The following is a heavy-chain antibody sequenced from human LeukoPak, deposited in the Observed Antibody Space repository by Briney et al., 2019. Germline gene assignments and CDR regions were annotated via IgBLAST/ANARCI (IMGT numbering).Heavy chain of an antibody. D-gene: IGHD6-19*01. Sequence: PGGSLRLSGAASGFTFSSYGMHWVRQAPGKGLEWVAVISYDGTNKYYADSVKGRFTISRDNSKNTLYLQMNSLRPEDTAVYYCAKPSVSGWYYFDSWGQGILVTASS. J-gene: IGHJ4*02. CDR3: AKPSVSGWYYFDS. CDR1: GFTFSSYG. V-gene: IGHV3-30*18. CDR2: ISYDGTNK.